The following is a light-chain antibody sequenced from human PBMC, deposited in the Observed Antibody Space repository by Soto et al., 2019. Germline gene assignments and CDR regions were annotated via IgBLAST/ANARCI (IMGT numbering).Light chain of an antibody. CDR2: YDD. V-gene: IGLV1-36*01. J-gene: IGLJ2*01. CDR3: AAWDDSLNGPV. CDR1: SSNIGNNA. Sequence: QAVVTQPPSVSEAPRQRVTISCSGSSSNIGNNAVNWYQQLPGKAPKLLIYYDDLLPSGVSDRFSGSKSGTSASLAISGLQSEDEADDYCAAWDDSLNGPVFGGGTKLTVL.